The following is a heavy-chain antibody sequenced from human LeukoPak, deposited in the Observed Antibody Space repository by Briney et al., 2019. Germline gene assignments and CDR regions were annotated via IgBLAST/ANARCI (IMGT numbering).Heavy chain of an antibody. Sequence: GGSLRLSCAASRFTFSSYAMHWVRQAPGKGLEWVAVISYDGSIKYYADSVKGRFTISRDNSKNTLYLQMNSLRVEDTAVYYCARDRWDTSGYCLDYWGQGTLVTVSS. V-gene: IGHV3-30-3*01. CDR1: RFTFSSYA. CDR2: ISYDGSIK. J-gene: IGHJ4*02. D-gene: IGHD3-22*01. CDR3: ARDRWDTSGYCLDY.